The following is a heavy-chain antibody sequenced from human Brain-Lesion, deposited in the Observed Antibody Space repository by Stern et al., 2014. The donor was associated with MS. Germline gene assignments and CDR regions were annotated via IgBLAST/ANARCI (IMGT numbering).Heavy chain of an antibody. CDR1: GGSISSSTYY. V-gene: IGHV4-39*01. CDR2: IYYSGFT. J-gene: IGHJ4*02. CDR3: ARHDSVPRPSQLYSARDRGPGYFDY. D-gene: IGHD1-26*01. Sequence: QLPLQESGPGLVKPSETLSLTCTVSGGSISSSTYYWAWIRQPPGKGLEWIGNIYYSGFTYYNPSLKSRVTISVDMSKNQFSLKLSSVTAADTAIYYCARHDSVPRPSQLYSARDRGPGYFDYWGQGTLVTVSS.